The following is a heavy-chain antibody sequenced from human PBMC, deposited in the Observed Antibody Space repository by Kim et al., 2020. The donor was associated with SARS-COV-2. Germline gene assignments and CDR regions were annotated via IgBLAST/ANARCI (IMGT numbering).Heavy chain of an antibody. CDR2: ISGNAVDA. CDR3: VKAVGPSGYRFEDGGDY. CDR1: GFTFSTYA. D-gene: IGHD3-3*01. Sequence: GGSLRLSCAASGFTFSTYAMSWVRQDPEKGLEWVSSISGNAVDAYYADAVRGRFTISRDNSKNNVFLQMNSLRVEDTALYYCVKAVGPSGYRFEDGGDYWGQGTLVTVAS. V-gene: IGHV3-23*01. J-gene: IGHJ4*02.